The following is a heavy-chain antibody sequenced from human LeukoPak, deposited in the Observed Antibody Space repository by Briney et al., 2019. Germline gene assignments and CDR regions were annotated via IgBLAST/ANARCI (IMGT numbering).Heavy chain of an antibody. V-gene: IGHV1-18*04. D-gene: IGHD3-3*01. CDR3: ARDPGHYDFWSGYYTDAFDI. CDR2: ISAYNGNT. Sequence: ASVKVSCKASGYTFTGYYMHWVRQAPGQGLEWMGWISAYNGNTNYAQKLQGRVTMTTDTSTSTAYMELRSLRSDDTAVYYCARDPGHYDFWSGYYTDAFDIWGQGTMVTVSS. J-gene: IGHJ3*02. CDR1: GYTFTGYY.